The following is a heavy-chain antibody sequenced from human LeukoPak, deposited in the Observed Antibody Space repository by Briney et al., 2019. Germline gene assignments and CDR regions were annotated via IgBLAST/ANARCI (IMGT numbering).Heavy chain of an antibody. J-gene: IGHJ4*02. V-gene: IGHV3-23*01. Sequence: PVGSLRLSCAASGFTFSNYAMSWVRQAPGKGLEWVPGISGSGDSTYYADSVKGRCTISRDNSKNTLNLQMNSLRAEDTALYYCAKRGVTPRRDFDYWGQGTLVTVSS. D-gene: IGHD2-8*02. CDR3: AKRGVTPRRDFDY. CDR1: GFTFSNYA. CDR2: ISGSGDST.